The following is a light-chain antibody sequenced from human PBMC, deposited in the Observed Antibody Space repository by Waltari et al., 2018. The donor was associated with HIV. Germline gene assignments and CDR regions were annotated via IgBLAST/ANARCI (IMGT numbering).Light chain of an antibody. CDR3: CSYAGSYTEI. V-gene: IGLV2-11*01. J-gene: IGLJ2*01. Sequence: QSALTQPASVAGSPGQSITISCTGTRSDIGGYDYVSWYQHHPGKAPKLMICDVNKRPSGVPARFSGSKSGHTASLTISGLQADDEADYYCCSYAGSYTEIFGGGTKLTVL. CDR1: RSDIGGYDY. CDR2: DVN.